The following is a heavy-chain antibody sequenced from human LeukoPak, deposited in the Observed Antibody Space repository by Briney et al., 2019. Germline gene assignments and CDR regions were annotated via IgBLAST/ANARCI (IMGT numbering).Heavy chain of an antibody. CDR3: ARLGRSHGDYSVDY. CDR2: IYPGDSDT. J-gene: IGHJ4*02. Sequence: GESLQISCQGSGYIFTSYWIGWVRQMPGKGLEWMGIIYPGDSDTRYSPSFQGQVTISADKSISTAYLQWSSLQASDTAMYYCARLGRSHGDYSVDYWGQGTLVTVSS. D-gene: IGHD4-17*01. CDR1: GYIFTSYW. V-gene: IGHV5-51*01.